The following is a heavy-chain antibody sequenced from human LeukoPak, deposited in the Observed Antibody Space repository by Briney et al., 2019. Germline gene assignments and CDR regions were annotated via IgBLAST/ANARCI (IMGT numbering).Heavy chain of an antibody. CDR3: ARDFLNYYGSGSYYGYYYGMDV. CDR1: GFTFSDYY. J-gene: IGHJ6*02. Sequence: GGSLRLSCAASGFTFSDYYMSWIRQAPGKGLEWVSYISSSGSTIYYADSVKGRFTISRDNAKNSLYLQMNSLRAEDTAVYYCARDFLNYYGSGSYYGYYYGMDVWGQGTTVTVSS. CDR2: ISSSGSTI. V-gene: IGHV3-11*01. D-gene: IGHD3-10*01.